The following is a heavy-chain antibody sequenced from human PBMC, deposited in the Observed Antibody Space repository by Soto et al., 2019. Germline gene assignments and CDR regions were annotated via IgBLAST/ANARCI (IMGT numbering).Heavy chain of an antibody. CDR2: IKSKTDGGSA. V-gene: IGHV3-15*07. D-gene: IGHD3-10*01. J-gene: IGHJ4*01. Sequence: PGGSLRLSCAASVFAFSNAWINWVRQAPGKGLQWVGRIKSKTDGGSADYAAPVKGRFAVSRDDSKNIVYLQMNSLKIEDTAVYYCTTDSRTTMPEVRFDYWGHGTLVTVSS. CDR3: TTDSRTTMPEVRFDY. CDR1: VFAFSNAW.